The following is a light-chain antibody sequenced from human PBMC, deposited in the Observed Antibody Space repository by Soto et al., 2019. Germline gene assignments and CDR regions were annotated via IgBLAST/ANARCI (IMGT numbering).Light chain of an antibody. CDR2: GAS. J-gene: IGKJ1*01. CDR1: QSVSSSF. CDR3: QQYGHSRT. Sequence: EIVLTQSPGTLSLSPGERATLSCRTSQSVSSSFLAWYQQKPGQAPRLLIYGASTRATGIPDRFSGSGSETDFTLIINRLEPEDFAVYYCQQYGHSRTFGQGTKVEI. V-gene: IGKV3-20*01.